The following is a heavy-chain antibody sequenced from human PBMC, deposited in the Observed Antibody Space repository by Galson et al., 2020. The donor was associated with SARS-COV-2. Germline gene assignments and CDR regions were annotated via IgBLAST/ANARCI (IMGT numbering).Heavy chain of an antibody. V-gene: IGHV4-39*01. Sequence: YWGWVRQPPGKGLEWIGIIYDSGSTYYNPSLKSRVTISVDTSKNQFSLKMNSVTAADTAVYYCARLTPTQWELPNYFDYWGQGTLVTVSS. CDR2: IYDSGST. D-gene: IGHD1-26*01. J-gene: IGHJ4*02. CDR3: ARLTPTQWELPNYFDY. CDR1: Y.